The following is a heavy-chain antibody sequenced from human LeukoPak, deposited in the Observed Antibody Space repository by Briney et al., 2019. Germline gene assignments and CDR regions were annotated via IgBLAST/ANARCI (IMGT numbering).Heavy chain of an antibody. CDR1: GFTFSSYA. Sequence: SGGSLRLSCAASGFTFSSYALSWVRQAPGKGLQWVSGISGSGGSTYYADSVKGRSTISRDNSKNTLYLQMNSLRAEDTAVYYCAKSRGSGLFDYWGQGTLVTVAS. J-gene: IGHJ4*02. CDR3: AKSRGSGLFDY. CDR2: ISGSGGST. V-gene: IGHV3-23*01. D-gene: IGHD3-10*01.